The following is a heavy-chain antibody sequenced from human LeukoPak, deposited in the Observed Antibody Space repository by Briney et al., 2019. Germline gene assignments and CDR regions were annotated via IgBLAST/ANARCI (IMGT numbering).Heavy chain of an antibody. Sequence: GGSLRLSCAASGFTFSDYYMSWIRQAPGKGLEWVSYISSGSTIYYADSVKGRFTISRDNAKNSLYLQMNSLRAEDTAVYYCARRGYGIAAAGFDWGQGTLVTVSS. J-gene: IGHJ4*02. V-gene: IGHV3-11*01. CDR2: ISSGSTI. CDR3: ARRGYGIAAAGFD. CDR1: GFTFSDYY. D-gene: IGHD6-13*01.